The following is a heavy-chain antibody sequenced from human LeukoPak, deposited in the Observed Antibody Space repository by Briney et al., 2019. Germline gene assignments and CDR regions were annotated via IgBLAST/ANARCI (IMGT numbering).Heavy chain of an antibody. D-gene: IGHD3-22*01. V-gene: IGHV3-23*01. Sequence: GSLRLSCAASGFTFSSYAMSWVRQAPGKGLEWVSAISGSGGSTYYADSVKGRFTISRDNSKNTLYLQMNSLRAEDTAVYYCAKSYYYDSSGYYSTNFDYWGQGTLVTASS. J-gene: IGHJ4*02. CDR2: ISGSGGST. CDR3: AKSYYYDSSGYYSTNFDY. CDR1: GFTFSSYA.